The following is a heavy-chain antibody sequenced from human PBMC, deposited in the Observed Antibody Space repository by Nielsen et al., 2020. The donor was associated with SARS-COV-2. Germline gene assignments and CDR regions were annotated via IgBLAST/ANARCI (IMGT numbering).Heavy chain of an antibody. Sequence: GESLKISCAASGFTFSDYAMAWVRQAPGKGLEWVSVIKTNGGITYYADSLKGRFTISRDNSKNILYLQMNNLRAEDTAVYYCVKDGAYYGVRGVVHFGYGGRGNLVTVSS. CDR1: GFTFSDYA. D-gene: IGHD3-10*01. J-gene: IGHJ4*02. CDR2: IKTNGGIT. V-gene: IGHV3-23*01. CDR3: VKDGAYYGVRGVVHFGY.